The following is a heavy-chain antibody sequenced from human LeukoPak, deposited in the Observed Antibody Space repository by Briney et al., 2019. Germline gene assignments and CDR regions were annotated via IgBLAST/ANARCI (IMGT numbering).Heavy chain of an antibody. D-gene: IGHD6-13*01. CDR1: GGSFSSSSYY. J-gene: IGHJ5*02. Sequence: SETLSLTCTVSGGSFSSSSYYWGWIRQPPGKGLEWIGNIYYGGSTYYNPSLKSRVTISVDTSKNQFSLKLSSVTAADTAVYYCARRLLAAPESSDWFDPWGQGTLVTVSS. CDR2: IYYGGST. CDR3: ARRLLAAPESSDWFDP. V-gene: IGHV4-39*01.